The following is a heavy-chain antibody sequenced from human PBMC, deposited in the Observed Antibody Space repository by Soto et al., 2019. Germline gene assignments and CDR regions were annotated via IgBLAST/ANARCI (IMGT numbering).Heavy chain of an antibody. CDR1: GGSISSYY. CDR3: ASQRANYYYYMDV. V-gene: IGHV4-59*08. J-gene: IGHJ6*03. Sequence: SETLSLTCTVSGGSISSYYWSWIRQPPGKGLEWIGYIYYSGSTNYNPSLKSRVTISVDTSKNQFSLKLSSVTAADTAVYYCASQRANYYYYMDVWGKGTTVTVSS. CDR2: IYYSGST.